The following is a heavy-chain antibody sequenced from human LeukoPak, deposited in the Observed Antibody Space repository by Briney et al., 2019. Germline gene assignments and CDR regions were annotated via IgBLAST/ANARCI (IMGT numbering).Heavy chain of an antibody. CDR3: AREGYSGSGGHNWFDP. V-gene: IGHV4-30-4*01. D-gene: IGHD5-12*01. CDR2: MYYSGST. J-gene: IGHJ5*02. CDR1: GDSISSGDYY. Sequence: PSETLSLTCTVSGDSISSGDYYWSWIRQPPGKGLEWIGYMYYSGSTYYNPSLKSRVTISVDTSKNQFSLKLSSVTAADTAVYYCAREGYSGSGGHNWFDPWGQGTLVPVSS.